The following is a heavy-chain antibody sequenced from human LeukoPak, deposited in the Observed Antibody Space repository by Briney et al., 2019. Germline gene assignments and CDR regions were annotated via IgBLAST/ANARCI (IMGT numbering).Heavy chain of an antibody. J-gene: IGHJ4*02. V-gene: IGHV3-23*01. D-gene: IGHD6-19*01. Sequence: GGSLRLSCAASGFTFSNYAMTWVRQAPGKGLEWVSAISGGGRRTYYADSVKGRFTISRDNSKNTLYLQMNSLRAEDTAVYYCAKDRAYSSKTVDYWGQGTLVTVSS. CDR1: GFTFSNYA. CDR3: AKDRAYSSKTVDY. CDR2: ISGGGRRT.